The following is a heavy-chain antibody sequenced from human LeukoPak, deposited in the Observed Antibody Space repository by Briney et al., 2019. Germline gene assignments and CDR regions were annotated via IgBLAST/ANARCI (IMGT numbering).Heavy chain of an antibody. D-gene: IGHD6-13*01. CDR2: LYSGGST. V-gene: IGHV3-53*01. Sequence: GGSLRLSCAASGFTFSSYAMSWVRQAPGKGLEWVSVLYSGGSTSYADSVKGRFTISRDNSKNTLHLQMNSLRAEDTAVYYCARGGGIGAASYFFDSWGQGTLVTVSS. CDR1: GFTFSSYA. J-gene: IGHJ4*02. CDR3: ARGGGIGAASYFFDS.